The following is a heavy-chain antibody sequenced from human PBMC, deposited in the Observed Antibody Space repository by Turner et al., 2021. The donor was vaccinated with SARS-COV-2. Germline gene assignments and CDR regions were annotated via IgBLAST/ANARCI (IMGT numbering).Heavy chain of an antibody. CDR2: INPNSGGT. D-gene: IGHD5-18*01. CDR1: GYTFTGYY. CDR3: AREDRGYSYGYGRFDP. V-gene: IGHV1-2*04. J-gene: IGHJ5*02. Sequence: QVQLVQSGAEVKKPGASVKVSCKASGYTFTGYYMHWVRQAPGQGLEGMGWINPNSGGTNYAQKFQGWVTMTRDTSISTAYMELSRLRSDDTAVYYCAREDRGYSYGYGRFDPWGQGTLVTVSS.